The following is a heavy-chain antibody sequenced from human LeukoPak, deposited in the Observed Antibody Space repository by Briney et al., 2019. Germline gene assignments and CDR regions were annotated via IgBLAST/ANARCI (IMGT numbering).Heavy chain of an antibody. CDR2: ISAYNGNT. D-gene: IGHD3-3*01. J-gene: IGHJ3*02. V-gene: IGHV1-18*01. CDR1: GYTFTSYG. CDR3: ARMTRVVTEDDAFDI. Sequence: ASVKVSCKASGYTFTSYGISWVRQAPGQGLEWMGWISAYNGNTNYAQKLQGRVTMTTDTSTSTAYMELRSLRSDDTAVYYCARMTRVVTEDDAFDIRGQGTMVTVSS.